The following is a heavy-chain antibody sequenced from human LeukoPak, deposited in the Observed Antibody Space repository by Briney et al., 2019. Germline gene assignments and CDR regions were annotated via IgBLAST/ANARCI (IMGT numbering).Heavy chain of an antibody. CDR1: GYTFTSYG. J-gene: IGHJ4*02. CDR2: INPNHGDT. Sequence: ASVKVSCKASGYTFTSYGISWVRQAPGQGLEWMGWINPNHGDTNYAQKFQDRVSMTRDTSISTAYMHLSRLRSADTAVYYCARSPHILTGENFDYWGQGTRVTVSS. CDR3: ARSPHILTGENFDY. D-gene: IGHD3-9*01. V-gene: IGHV1-2*02.